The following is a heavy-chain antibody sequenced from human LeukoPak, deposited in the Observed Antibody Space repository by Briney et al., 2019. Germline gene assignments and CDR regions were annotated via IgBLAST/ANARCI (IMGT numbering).Heavy chain of an antibody. CDR2: IYHSGST. Sequence: PSGTLSLTCAVSGGSISSSNWWGWVRQPPGKGLEWIGEIYHSGSTNYNPSLKSRVTISVDKSKNQFSLKLSSVTAADTAVYYCARDNYDSSGYYWFRFDYWGQGTLVTVSS. CDR1: GGSISSSNW. J-gene: IGHJ4*02. D-gene: IGHD3-22*01. V-gene: IGHV4-4*02. CDR3: ARDNYDSSGYYWFRFDY.